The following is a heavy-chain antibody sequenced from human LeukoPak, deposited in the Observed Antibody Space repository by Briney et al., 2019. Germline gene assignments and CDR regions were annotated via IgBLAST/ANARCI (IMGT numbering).Heavy chain of an antibody. Sequence: AVKVSCKACGGTFSSYAISWVGQPPGRGLEWMGRIIPIFDTANYAQKFQGRVTITTDESTSTAYMELSSLRSEDTAVYYCARVNDFWSGYSVPYAFDIWGQGTMVTVSS. CDR1: GGTFSSYA. J-gene: IGHJ3*02. CDR3: ARVNDFWSGYSVPYAFDI. V-gene: IGHV1-69*05. CDR2: IIPIFDTA. D-gene: IGHD3-3*01.